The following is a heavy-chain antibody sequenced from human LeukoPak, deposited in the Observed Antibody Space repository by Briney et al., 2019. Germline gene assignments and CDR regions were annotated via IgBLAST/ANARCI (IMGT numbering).Heavy chain of an antibody. J-gene: IGHJ6*03. CDR3: ARVPAAHYYYYYMDV. Sequence: PGGSLRLSCAASGFTFSSYSMNWVRQAPGKGLEWVSSISSSSSYIYYADSVKGRFTISRDNAKNSLYLQMNGLRAEDTAVYYCARVPAAHYYYYYMDVWGKGTTVTVSS. CDR1: GFTFSSYS. CDR2: ISSSSSYI. V-gene: IGHV3-21*01. D-gene: IGHD2-2*01.